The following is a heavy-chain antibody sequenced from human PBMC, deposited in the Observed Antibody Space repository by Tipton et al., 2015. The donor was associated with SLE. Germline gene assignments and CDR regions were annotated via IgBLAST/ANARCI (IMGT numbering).Heavy chain of an antibody. CDR3: ARPHYDFWSGYYIGGYFQH. D-gene: IGHD3-3*01. V-gene: IGHV3-11*04. CDR2: ISYTGSNI. J-gene: IGHJ1*01. Sequence: SLRLSCAASGFTFRDYDMTWIRQAPGKGLEWVSWISYTGSNIYYADSVRGRFTLSRDNAKNSVNLQMNSLRAEDTAVYYCARPHYDFWSGYYIGGYFQHWGQGTLVTVSS. CDR1: GFTFRDYD.